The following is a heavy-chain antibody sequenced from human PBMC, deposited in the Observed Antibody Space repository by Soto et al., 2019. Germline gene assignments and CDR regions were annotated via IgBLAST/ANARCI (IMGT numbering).Heavy chain of an antibody. D-gene: IGHD6-19*01. V-gene: IGHV4-34*01. CDR3: ARTKVAVTVLTPKHFDY. CDR2: INHSGST. CDR1: GGXXXXYX. J-gene: IGHJ4*02. Sequence: QVQLQQWGAGLLKPSETLSLTCAVYGGXXXXYXXXXXXXXXXXXXXXXGEINHSGSTNYNPSLKSRVTISVDTSKNQFSLKLSSVTAADTAVYYCARTKVAVTVLTPKHFDYWGQGTLVTVSS.